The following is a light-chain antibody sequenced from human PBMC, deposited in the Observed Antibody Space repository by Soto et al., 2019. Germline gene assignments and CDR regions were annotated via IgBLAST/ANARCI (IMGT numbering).Light chain of an antibody. CDR2: EAS. V-gene: IGKV1-5*01. CDR3: QQYHRLMYT. J-gene: IGKJ2*01. CDR1: QSVSNW. Sequence: DIQMTQSPSTLSASVGDRVTISCRASQSVSNWLAWYQQKPGKAPQLLIFEASSLEVGVPSRFSGSGSGTEFTLTISGLQPDDFVTYYCQQYHRLMYTFGQGTKLEI.